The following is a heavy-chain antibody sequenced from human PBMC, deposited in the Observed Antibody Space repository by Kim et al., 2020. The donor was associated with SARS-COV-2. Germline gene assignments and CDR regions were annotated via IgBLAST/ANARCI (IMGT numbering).Heavy chain of an antibody. D-gene: IGHD3-10*01. CDR3: ARDMVRGVITYNDAFDI. V-gene: IGHV3-11*06. J-gene: IGHJ3*02. Sequence: VKGRFTISRDNAKNSLYLQMNSLRAEDTAVYYCARDMVRGVITYNDAFDIWGQGTMVTVSS.